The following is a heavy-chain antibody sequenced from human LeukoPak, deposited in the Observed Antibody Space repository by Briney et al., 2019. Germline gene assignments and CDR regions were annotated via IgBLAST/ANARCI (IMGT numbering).Heavy chain of an antibody. J-gene: IGHJ4*03. D-gene: IGHD3-22*01. Sequence: PGGSLRLSCAASGLTFSYYPMNWVRQAPGKGLEWVSTITNSGTKGYYADSVRGRFIISRDNSNNTLYLQMNSLRAEDTAIYCCETRARYYDSNHHCQPLRYWGRGHGTMVTASS. CDR3: ETRARYYDSNHHCQPLRYWG. CDR2: ITNSGTKG. V-gene: IGHV3-23*01. CDR1: GLTFSYYP.